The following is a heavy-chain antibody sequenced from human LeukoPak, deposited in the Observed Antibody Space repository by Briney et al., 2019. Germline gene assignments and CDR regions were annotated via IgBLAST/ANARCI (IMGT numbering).Heavy chain of an antibody. CDR3: AKDLHGGYSSDY. V-gene: IGHV3-30*02. D-gene: IGHD4-23*01. J-gene: IGHJ4*02. CDR2: IGFEGLHK. CDR1: GFTFSSYG. Sequence: GGSLRLSCAASGFTFSSYGMHWVRQAPGKGLEWVAFIGFEGLHKYYADSVKGRFTISKDNSKATLYLQMNSLRPEDTAVYYCAKDLHGGYSSDYWGLGTLVTVSS.